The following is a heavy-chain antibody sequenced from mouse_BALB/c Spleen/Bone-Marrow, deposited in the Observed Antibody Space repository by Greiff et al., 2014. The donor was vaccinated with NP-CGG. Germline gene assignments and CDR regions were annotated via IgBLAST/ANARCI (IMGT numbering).Heavy chain of an antibody. CDR2: IHYSGST. Sequence: EVQLVESGPDLVKPSQSLSLTCTVTGYSITSGYSWHWIRQFPGDILEWMGYIHYSGSTHYNPSLKSRISITRDTSKNHFFLQLNSVTTEDTAAYYCARDGSLYYFDYWGQGTTLTVSS. CDR3: ARDGSLYYFDY. V-gene: IGHV3-1*02. D-gene: IGHD1-1*01. CDR1: GYSITSGYS. J-gene: IGHJ2*01.